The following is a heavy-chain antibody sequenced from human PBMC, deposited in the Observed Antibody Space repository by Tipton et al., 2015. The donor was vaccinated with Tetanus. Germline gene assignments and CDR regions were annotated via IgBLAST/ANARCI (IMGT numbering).Heavy chain of an antibody. V-gene: IGHV3-23*01. Sequence: SLRLSCVASGFTFKKYATSWVRQAPGKGLEWVSAISGSGARTSYADSVKGRFTVSRDNFKSTLYLQMNSLRAEDTAVYFCATDGLPRGFVMVEATTQKYFRHWGRGTLATVSS. J-gene: IGHJ1*01. CDR3: ATDGLPRGFVMVEATTQKYFRH. D-gene: IGHD2-21*01. CDR1: GFTFKKYA. CDR2: ISGSGART.